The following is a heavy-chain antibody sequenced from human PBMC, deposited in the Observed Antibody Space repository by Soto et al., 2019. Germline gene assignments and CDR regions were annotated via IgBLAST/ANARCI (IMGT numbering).Heavy chain of an antibody. CDR2: IWYDGSNK. V-gene: IGHV3-33*01. CDR1: GFTFSNYG. CDR3: ARERIAAAGTAYFDY. Sequence: QVQLVESGGGVVRPGRSLRLSCAASGFTFSNYGMHWVRQAPGKGLEWVAAIWYDGSNKYYADSVKGRFTISRDISKNMLYLQMNSLRAEDTAVYYCARERIAAAGTAYFDYWGQGTLVTVSS. J-gene: IGHJ4*02. D-gene: IGHD6-13*01.